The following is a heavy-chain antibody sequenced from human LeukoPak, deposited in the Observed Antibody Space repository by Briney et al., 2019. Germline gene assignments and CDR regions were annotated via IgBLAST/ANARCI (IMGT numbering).Heavy chain of an antibody. V-gene: IGHV3-11*04. Sequence: GGSLRLSCAASGFTFSDYYMSWIRQAPGKGLEWVSYISSSGSTIYYADSVKGRFTISRGNAKNSLYLQMNSLRAEDTSVYFCARLSRDYGDYEDYWGQGNLVTVSS. CDR3: ARLSRDYGDYEDY. CDR2: ISSSGSTI. J-gene: IGHJ4*02. CDR1: GFTFSDYY. D-gene: IGHD4-17*01.